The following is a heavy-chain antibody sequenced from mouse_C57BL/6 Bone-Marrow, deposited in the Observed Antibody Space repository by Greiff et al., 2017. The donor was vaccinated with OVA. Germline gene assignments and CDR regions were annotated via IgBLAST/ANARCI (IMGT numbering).Heavy chain of an antibody. CDR3: ARHDYYGTFWYFDV. CDR1: GFTFSSYA. V-gene: IGHV5-4*01. J-gene: IGHJ1*03. D-gene: IGHD1-1*01. Sequence: EVQLVESGGGLVKPGGSLKLSCAASGFTFSSYAMSWVRQTPEKRLEWVATISDGGSYTYYPDTVKGRFTISRDNAKNTLYLQMSRLKSEDTAMYYCARHDYYGTFWYFDVWGTGTTVTVSS. CDR2: ISDGGSYT.